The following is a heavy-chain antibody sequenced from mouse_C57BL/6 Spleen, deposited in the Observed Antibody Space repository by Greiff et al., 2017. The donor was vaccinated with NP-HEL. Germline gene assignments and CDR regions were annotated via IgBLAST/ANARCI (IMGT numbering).Heavy chain of an antibody. Sequence: VQLKESGAELVRPGASVKLSCTASGFNIKDDYMHWVKQRPEQGLEWIGWIDPENGDTEYASKFQGKATITADTSSNTAYLQLSSLTSEDTAVYYCTTRGYDGLFAYWGQGTLVTVSA. CDR2: IDPENGDT. D-gene: IGHD2-2*01. CDR3: TTRGYDGLFAY. V-gene: IGHV14-4*01. CDR1: GFNIKDDY. J-gene: IGHJ3*01.